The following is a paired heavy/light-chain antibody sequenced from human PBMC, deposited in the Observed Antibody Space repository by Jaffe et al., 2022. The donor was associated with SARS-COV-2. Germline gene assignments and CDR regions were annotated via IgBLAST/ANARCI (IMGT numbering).Heavy chain of an antibody. Sequence: EVQLVESGGGLVKPGESLRLSCAASGFSFTNAWMSWVRQAPGKGLEWVGRIKSKSDGGTTDFAAPVKGRFSISRDDSKDTLYLQMNSLKTEDTAMYYCTTDKGSSGYEYFFDDWGQGTLVTVSS. CDR1: GFSFTNAW. J-gene: IGHJ4*02. CDR2: IKSKSDGGTT. V-gene: IGHV3-15*01. D-gene: IGHD3-22*01. CDR3: TTDKGSSGYEYFFDD.
Light chain of an antibody. Sequence: EIVMTQSPASLSVSPGERATLSCRASQSISSNLAWYQQKPGQAPRLLIYGASTRATGIPDRFSGSGSGTEFTLTISSLQSEDVAVYYCQQYDYWYTFGLGTKLEIK. CDR3: QQYDYWYT. J-gene: IGKJ2*01. CDR1: QSISSN. V-gene: IGKV3-15*01. CDR2: GAS.